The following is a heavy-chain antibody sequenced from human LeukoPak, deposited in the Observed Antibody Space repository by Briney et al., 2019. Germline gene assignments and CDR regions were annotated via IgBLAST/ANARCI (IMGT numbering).Heavy chain of an antibody. Sequence: ASVKVSCKASGYSFTVYIIHWVRHAPGPGLEWMGCIEPNSGVTNYAQKFQGRVSMPRATSTRKAYMELSRLRSDDTAVDVCARSGSTGYCLDYWGQGTLVTVSA. J-gene: IGHJ4*02. CDR3: ARSGSTGYCLDY. CDR1: GYSFTVYI. D-gene: IGHD3-22*01. CDR2: IEPNSGVT. V-gene: IGHV1-2*02.